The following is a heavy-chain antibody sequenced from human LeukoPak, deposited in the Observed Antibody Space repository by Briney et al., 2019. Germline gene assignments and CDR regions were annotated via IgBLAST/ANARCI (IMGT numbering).Heavy chain of an antibody. V-gene: IGHV4-4*07. CDR3: ARDRLLRYFDWLTASEQGAWFDP. J-gene: IGHJ5*02. D-gene: IGHD3-9*01. CDR1: GGSISSYY. CDR2: IYTSGST. Sequence: SETLSLTCTVSGGSISSYYWSWIRQPAGKGLEWIGRIYTSGSTNYNPSLKSRVTMSVDTSKNQFSLKLSSVTAADTAVYYCARDRLLRYFDWLTASEQGAWFDPWGQGTLVTVSS.